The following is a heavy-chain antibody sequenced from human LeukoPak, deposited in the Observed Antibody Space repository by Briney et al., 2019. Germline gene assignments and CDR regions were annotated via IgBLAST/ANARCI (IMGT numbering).Heavy chain of an antibody. V-gene: IGHV3-30-3*01. J-gene: IGHJ4*02. CDR1: GFTFSSYA. Sequence: GGSLRLPCAASGFTFSSYAMHWVRQAPGKGLEWVAVISYDGSNKYYADTVKGRFTISRDNSKNTLYLQMNSLRAEDTAVYYCASENIVVVTAIFIYWGQGTLVTVSS. CDR3: ASENIVVVTAIFIY. D-gene: IGHD2-21*02. CDR2: ISYDGSNK.